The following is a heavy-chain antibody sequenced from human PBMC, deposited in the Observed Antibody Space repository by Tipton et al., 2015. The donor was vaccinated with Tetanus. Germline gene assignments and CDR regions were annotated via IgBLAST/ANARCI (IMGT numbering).Heavy chain of an antibody. J-gene: IGHJ4*02. CDR2: IWYDGSQK. D-gene: IGHD4-17*01. V-gene: IGHV3-33*01. CDR3: ARGGGIYGQYFNY. CDR1: GFTFNTYG. Sequence: SLRLSCAASGFTFNTYGMNWVRQAPGKGLGWVAVIWYDGSQKYYADSVKGRVTISRDNAKKSLYLQMNSLRAEDTAVYYCARGGGIYGQYFNYWGQGTLVTVSS.